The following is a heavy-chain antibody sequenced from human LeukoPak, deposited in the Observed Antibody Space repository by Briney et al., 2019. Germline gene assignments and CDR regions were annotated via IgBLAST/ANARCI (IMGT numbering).Heavy chain of an antibody. CDR2: ISYDGSNK. CDR3: ARDHDANGYSSGWYPGYFDY. J-gene: IGHJ4*02. D-gene: IGHD6-19*01. V-gene: IGHV3-30-3*01. CDR1: GFTFSSYA. Sequence: GGSLRLSCAASGFTFSSYAMHWVRQAPGKGLEWVAVISYDGSNKYYADSVKGRFTISRDNSKNTLYLQMNSLRAEDTAVYYCARDHDANGYSSGWYPGYFDYWDQGTLVTVSS.